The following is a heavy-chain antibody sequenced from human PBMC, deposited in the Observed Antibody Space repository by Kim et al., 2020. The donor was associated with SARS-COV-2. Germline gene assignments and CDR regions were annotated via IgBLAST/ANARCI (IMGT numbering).Heavy chain of an antibody. J-gene: IGHJ4*01. V-gene: IGHV4-34*01. CDR1: GGSFSGYY. CDR2: VNHSGST. Sequence: SETLSLTCAVYGGSFSGYYWNWIRQPQGKGLEWIGEVNHSGSTNYNPTLKSRVPISVDTYKNQFSLKLSSVTAADTAVYYCARDNRRKVEMATTYFDYW. D-gene: IGHD1-1*01. CDR3: ARDNRRKVEMATTYFDY.